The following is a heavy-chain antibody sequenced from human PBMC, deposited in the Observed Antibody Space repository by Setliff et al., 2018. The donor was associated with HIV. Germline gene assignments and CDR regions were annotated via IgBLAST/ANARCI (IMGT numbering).Heavy chain of an antibody. D-gene: IGHD3-9*01. V-gene: IGHV1-3*01. CDR2: INEASGNT. CDR1: GYTFTTYA. CDR3: ARGHDTLTGYSFDY. J-gene: IGHJ4*02. Sequence: VASVKVSCKASGYTFTTYAIFWVRQAPGQRLEWMGWINEASGNTKCSQKFQGRVTITRDTSASTAYMELSSLRSEDTAVYYCARGHDTLTGYSFDYWGQGTLVTVSS.